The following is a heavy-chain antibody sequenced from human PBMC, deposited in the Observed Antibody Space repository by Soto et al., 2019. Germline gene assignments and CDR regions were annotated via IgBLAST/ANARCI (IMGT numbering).Heavy chain of an antibody. CDR1: GGSFSGYY. J-gene: IGHJ4*02. CDR3: AAQRLQLVWYFDY. V-gene: IGHV4-34*01. D-gene: IGHD5-12*01. CDR2: INHSGST. Sequence: QVQLHQWGAGLLKPSETLSLTCAVYGGSFSGYYWSWIRQPPGKGLEWIGEINHSGSTNYNPSLKSRVTISVDTSKNQFSLKLSSVTAADTAVYYCAAQRLQLVWYFDYWGQGTLVTVSS.